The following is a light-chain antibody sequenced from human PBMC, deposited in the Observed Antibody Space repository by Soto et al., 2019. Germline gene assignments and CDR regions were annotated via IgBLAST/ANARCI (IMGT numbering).Light chain of an antibody. CDR2: AAS. J-gene: IGKJ4*01. CDR3: QQGASFPRT. Sequence: DIQVNQSPSSVSASVGDHVPNTCRAGQAVSHWLAWYQQKPGGAPKLLIYAASSLQSGVPSRFSGSGSGTDFTLTIRSLQPEDFATYYCQQGASFPRTFGGGTKVEIK. V-gene: IGKV1-12*01. CDR1: QAVSHW.